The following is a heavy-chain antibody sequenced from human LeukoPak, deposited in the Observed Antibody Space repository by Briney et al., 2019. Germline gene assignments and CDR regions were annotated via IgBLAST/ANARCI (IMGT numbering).Heavy chain of an antibody. Sequence: GGSLRLSCAASGFTVSSNYMSWVRQAPGKGLEWVSVIYGGGSTYYADSVKGRFTISRDNSKNTLYLQMNSLRVEDTAVYYCARGPEFSSSQLPYYFDYWGQGTLVTVSS. J-gene: IGHJ4*02. V-gene: IGHV3-53*01. CDR1: GFTVSSNY. CDR2: IYGGGST. D-gene: IGHD6-6*01. CDR3: ARGPEFSSSQLPYYFDY.